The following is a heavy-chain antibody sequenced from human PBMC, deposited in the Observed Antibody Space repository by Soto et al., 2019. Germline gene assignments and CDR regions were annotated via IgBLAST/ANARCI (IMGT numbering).Heavy chain of an antibody. J-gene: IGHJ5*02. V-gene: IGHV4-39*01. Sequence: QLQLQESGPGLVKPSETLSLTCTVSGGSISSSSYYWGWIRQPPGKGLEWIGSIYYSGSTYYNPSLKSRVTISVDTSKNQFSLKLSSVTAADTAVYYCARHGSRNWFDPWGQGTLVTVSS. CDR3: ARHGSRNWFDP. D-gene: IGHD1-26*01. CDR2: IYYSGST. CDR1: GGSISSSSYY.